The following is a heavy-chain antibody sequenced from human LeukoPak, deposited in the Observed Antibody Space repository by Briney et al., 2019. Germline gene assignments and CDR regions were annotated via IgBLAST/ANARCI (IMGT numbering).Heavy chain of an antibody. D-gene: IGHD3-3*01. J-gene: IGHJ4*02. CDR2: ISSSSSYI. CDR1: GFTFSSYS. V-gene: IGHV3-21*01. Sequence: GGSLRLSCAASGFTFSSYSMNWVRQAPGKGLEWVSSISSSSSYIYYADSVKGRFTISRDNAKNSLYLQMNSLRAEVTAVYYCARDRPSDFWSGYYYYWGQGTLVTVSS. CDR3: ARDRPSDFWSGYYYY.